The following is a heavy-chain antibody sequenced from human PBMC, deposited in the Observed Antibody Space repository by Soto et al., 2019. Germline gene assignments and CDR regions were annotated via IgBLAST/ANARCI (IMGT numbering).Heavy chain of an antibody. CDR3: ARFSSSWYGNFDY. CDR2: INHSGST. CDR1: GGSFSGYY. Sequence: PSETLSLTCAVYGGSFSGYYWSWIRQPPGKGLEWIGEINHSGSTNYNPSPKSRVTISVDTSKNQFSLKLSSVTAADTAVYYCARFSSSWYGNFDYWGQGTLVTVSS. J-gene: IGHJ4*02. D-gene: IGHD6-13*01. V-gene: IGHV4-34*01.